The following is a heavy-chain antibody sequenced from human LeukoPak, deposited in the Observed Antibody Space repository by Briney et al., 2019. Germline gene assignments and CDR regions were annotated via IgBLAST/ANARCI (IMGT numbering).Heavy chain of an antibody. CDR3: ARPNITSYYDSRGYDAFDV. V-gene: IGHV5-51*01. CDR1: GYKFNAYW. J-gene: IGHJ3*01. D-gene: IGHD3-22*01. Sequence: GESPKISCKGSGYKFNAYWIAWVRQMPGKGLEWMGIIYRGGADTRYCPSFQGQGTISADKYVSIAYLQWSSLKASDTAMYYCARPNITSYYDSRGYDAFDVWGQGTMVLVSS. CDR2: IYRGGADT.